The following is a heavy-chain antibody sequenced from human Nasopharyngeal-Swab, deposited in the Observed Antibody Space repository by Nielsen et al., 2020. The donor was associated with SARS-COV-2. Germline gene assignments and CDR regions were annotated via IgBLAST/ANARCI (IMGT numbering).Heavy chain of an antibody. CDR2: VSGSGDNT. J-gene: IGHJ4*02. Sequence: GGSLRLSCAASGFAFKYYAMTWVRHGPGKGLEWVSTVSGSGDNTFFADSVKGRFSISRDNSKKTVSLQMNSLKAEDTAIYYCAKDLRGPYFFWGQGTLVTVSS. CDR1: GFAFKYYA. V-gene: IGHV3-23*01. D-gene: IGHD2/OR15-2a*01. CDR3: AKDLRGPYFF.